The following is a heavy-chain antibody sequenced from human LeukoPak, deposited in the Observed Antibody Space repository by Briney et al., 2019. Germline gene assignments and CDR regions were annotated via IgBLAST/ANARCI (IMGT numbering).Heavy chain of an antibody. CDR2: KNPYSGGT. D-gene: IGHD2-15*01. CDR1: GYTFTGYY. J-gene: IGHJ4*02. Sequence: ASVKVSCKASGYTFTGYYMHWVRQAPGQGLEWMGWKNPYSGGTNYAQKFQGRVTMTRDTSISTAYMELRRLSSDDTAIYYCARPYCNGGSCHDYFDYWGQGTLVSVSS. V-gene: IGHV1-2*02. CDR3: ARPYCNGGSCHDYFDY.